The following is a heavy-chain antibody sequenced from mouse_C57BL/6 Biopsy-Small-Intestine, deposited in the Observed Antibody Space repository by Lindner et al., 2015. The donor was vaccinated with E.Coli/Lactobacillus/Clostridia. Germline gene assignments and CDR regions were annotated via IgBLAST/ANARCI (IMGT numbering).Heavy chain of an antibody. D-gene: IGHD2-12*01. CDR2: VNPTNGNT. J-gene: IGHJ3*01. Sequence: VQLQESGAELVKPGASVRMSCKASGYTFTDYYMNWVKQSHGKSLEWIGRVNPTNGNTTFNQKFMGKATLTVDKSLSTAYMQLNSLTSEDSAVYYCARYDSYYSYSFAYWGQGTLVTVSA. CDR3: ARYDSYYSYSFAY. V-gene: IGHV1-19*01. CDR1: GYTFTDYY.